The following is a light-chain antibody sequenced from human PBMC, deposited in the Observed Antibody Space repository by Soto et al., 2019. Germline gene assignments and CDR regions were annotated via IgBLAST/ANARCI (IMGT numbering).Light chain of an antibody. J-gene: IGLJ3*02. V-gene: IGLV2-23*02. CDR2: DVS. CDR1: SSDVGSYNL. CDR3: CSDAGSSSWV. Sequence: QSVLTQPASVSGSPGQSLTISCTGTSSDVGSYNLVSWYQQHPGNAPKLMIYDVSKPPSGVSNRFSGSTSGTTASLTISGLQAEDEDNYYCCSDAGSSSWVFGRGTKLTVL.